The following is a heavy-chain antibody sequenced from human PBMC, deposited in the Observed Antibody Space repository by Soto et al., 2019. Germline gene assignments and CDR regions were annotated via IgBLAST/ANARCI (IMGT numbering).Heavy chain of an antibody. V-gene: IGHV1-69*02. J-gene: IGHJ6*03. CDR3: ARSAALDSYYYYMDV. Sequence: QVQLVQSGAEVKKPGSSVKVSCKASGGTFSSYTISWVRQAPGQGLEWMGRIIPILGIANYAQKFQGRVTITADKSTSTAYMELSSLRSEDTAVYYCARSAALDSYYYYMDVWGKGTTVTVSS. CDR1: GGTFSSYT. D-gene: IGHD6-13*01. CDR2: IIPILGIA.